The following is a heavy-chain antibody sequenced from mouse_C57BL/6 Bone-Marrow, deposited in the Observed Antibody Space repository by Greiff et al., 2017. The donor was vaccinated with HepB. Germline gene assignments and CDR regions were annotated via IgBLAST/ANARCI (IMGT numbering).Heavy chain of an antibody. Sequence: DVLLVESGAELVRPGASVKLSCTASGFNIKDDYMHWVKQRPEQGLEWIGWIDPENGDTEYASKFQGKATITADTSSNTAYLQLSSLTSEDTAVYYCTTCLLAYWGQGTLVTVSA. V-gene: IGHV14-4*01. CDR2: IDPENGDT. CDR3: TTCLLAY. J-gene: IGHJ3*01. D-gene: IGHD2-10*01. CDR1: GFNIKDDY.